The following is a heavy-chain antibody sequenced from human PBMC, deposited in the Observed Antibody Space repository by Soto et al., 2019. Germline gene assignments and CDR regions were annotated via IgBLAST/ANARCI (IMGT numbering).Heavy chain of an antibody. V-gene: IGHV3-33*01. CDR3: ARAGIAYCGGDCYSLLNY. CDR1: GFTFSSYG. CDR2: IWYDGSNK. D-gene: IGHD2-21*02. J-gene: IGHJ4*02. Sequence: QVQLVESGGGVVQPGRSLRLSCAASGFTFSSYGMHWVRQAPGKGLEWVAVIWYDGSNKYYADSVKGRFTISRDNSKNTLYLQMNSLRAEDTAVYYCARAGIAYCGGDCYSLLNYWGQGTLVTVSS.